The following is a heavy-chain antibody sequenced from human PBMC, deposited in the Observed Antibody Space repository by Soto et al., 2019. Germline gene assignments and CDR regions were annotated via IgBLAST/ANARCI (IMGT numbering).Heavy chain of an antibody. V-gene: IGHV4-59*01. CDR3: ARALSYHDVLTGRGWVFYFDY. Sequence: QVRLQESGPGLVKPSETLSLTCTVSGGSISSYYWSWIRQPPGRGLEWIGDIYYSGNTNYNPSLKSRFTISVDTSRSQFSLELKSVTAADTAVYYCARALSYHDVLTGRGWVFYFDYWGQGALVIVSS. CDR1: GGSISSYY. J-gene: IGHJ4*02. D-gene: IGHD3-9*01. CDR2: IYYSGNT.